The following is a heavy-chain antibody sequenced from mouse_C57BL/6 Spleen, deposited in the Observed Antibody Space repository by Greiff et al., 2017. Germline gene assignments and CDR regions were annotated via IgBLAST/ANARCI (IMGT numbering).Heavy chain of an antibody. CDR1: GYSITSGYV. J-gene: IGHJ2*01. CDR2: ISYSGST. Sequence: EVKLMESGPGLVKPSQSLSLTCTVTGYSITSGYVWHWLRHFPGNKLEWMGYISYSGSTNYNTSLNTRISITHDTSKNQYFLKVNSVTTEDTAKYYGRRSNYGYYFDYWGQGTTLTVSS. D-gene: IGHD1-1*01. V-gene: IGHV3-1*01. CDR3: RRSNYGYYFDY.